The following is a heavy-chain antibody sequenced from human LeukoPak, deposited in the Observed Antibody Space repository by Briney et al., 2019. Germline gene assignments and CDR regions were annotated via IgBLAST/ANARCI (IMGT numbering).Heavy chain of an antibody. D-gene: IGHD3-3*01. CDR3: AKGGRRIFGTAIDS. J-gene: IGHJ4*02. CDR1: GFTFDNFG. Sequence: QAGGSLRLSCTASGFTFDNFGMNWVRQAPGKGLEWVSGITGDSSSTYYAVTTEGRFSVSRDNSKNILYLRLKNLRDDDTAVYYCAKGGRRIFGTAIDSWGQGTPVTVSS. CDR2: ITGDSSST. V-gene: IGHV3-23*01.